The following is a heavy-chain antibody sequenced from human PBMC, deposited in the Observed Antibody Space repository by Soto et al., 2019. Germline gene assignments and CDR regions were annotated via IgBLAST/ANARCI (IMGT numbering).Heavy chain of an antibody. CDR1: GFTFSSYW. Sequence: GGFLRLSCAASGFTFSSYWMSWVRQAPGKGLEWVANIKQDGSEKYYVDSVKGRFTFSRDNAKNSLYLQMNSLRAEDTAVYYCARPLAGAARPDAFDIWGQGTMVTVS. J-gene: IGHJ3*02. V-gene: IGHV3-7*01. CDR2: IKQDGSEK. CDR3: ARPLAGAARPDAFDI. D-gene: IGHD6-6*01.